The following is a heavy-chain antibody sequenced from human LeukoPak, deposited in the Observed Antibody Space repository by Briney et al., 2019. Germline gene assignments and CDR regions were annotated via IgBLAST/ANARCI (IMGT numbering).Heavy chain of an antibody. Sequence: GGSLRLSCAASGFTFSSYAMHWVRQAPGKGLEYVSAISSNGGSTYYANSVKGRFTISRDNSKNTLYLQMGSLRAEDMAVYYCARDVRGRVGATGSIAFDIWGQGTMVTVSS. CDR2: ISSNGGST. CDR1: GFTFSSYA. J-gene: IGHJ3*02. CDR3: ARDVRGRVGATGSIAFDI. V-gene: IGHV3-64*01. D-gene: IGHD1-26*01.